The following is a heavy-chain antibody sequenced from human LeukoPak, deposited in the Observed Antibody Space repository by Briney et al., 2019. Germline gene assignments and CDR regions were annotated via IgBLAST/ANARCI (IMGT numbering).Heavy chain of an antibody. J-gene: IGHJ4*02. V-gene: IGHV3-23*01. CDR1: GFTFSSYA. Sequence: PGGSLRLSCAASGFTFSSYAMSWVRLAPGKGLEWVSSISGGHSTYYADSVKGRFTISRDNSKNTLYLQMNSLRAEDTAVYYCARTRGHIDYWGQGTLVTVSS. D-gene: IGHD2-15*01. CDR3: ARTRGHIDY. CDR2: ISGGHST.